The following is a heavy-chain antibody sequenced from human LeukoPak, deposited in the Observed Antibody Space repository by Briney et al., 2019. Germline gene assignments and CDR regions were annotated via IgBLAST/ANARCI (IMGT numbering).Heavy chain of an antibody. CDR1: GFTFSSYS. CDR3: VRRAGSERYFDY. V-gene: IGHV3-23*01. J-gene: IGHJ4*02. CDR2: VSHDYST. Sequence: PGGSLRLSCAASGFTFSSYSMNWVRQAPGKGREWVSTVSHDYSTYYADSVKGRFTTSRDNSKNTLYLQMNSLTAEDTALYYCVRRAGSERYFDYWGQGTLVTVSS. D-gene: IGHD3-10*01.